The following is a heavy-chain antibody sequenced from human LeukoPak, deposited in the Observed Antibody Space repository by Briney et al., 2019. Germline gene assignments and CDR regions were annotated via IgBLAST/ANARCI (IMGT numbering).Heavy chain of an antibody. Sequence: PSETLSLTCTVSGGSISSYYWSWIRQPAGKGLEWIGRIYTSGSTNYNPSLKSRVTMSVDTSKNQFSLKLSSVTAADTAVYYCARGAYYDFWSAAEEPNFVYWGQGTLVTVSS. CDR2: IYTSGST. CDR1: GGSISSYY. D-gene: IGHD3-3*01. J-gene: IGHJ4*02. V-gene: IGHV4-4*07. CDR3: ARGAYYDFWSAAEEPNFVY.